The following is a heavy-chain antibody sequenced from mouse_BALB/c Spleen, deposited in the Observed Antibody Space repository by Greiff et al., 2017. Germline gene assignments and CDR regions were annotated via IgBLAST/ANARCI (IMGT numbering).Heavy chain of an antibody. J-gene: IGHJ2*01. CDR2: ISYDGSN. D-gene: IGHD1-2*01. Sequence: EVKLMESGPGLVKPSQSLSLTCSVTGYSITSGYYWNWIRQFPGNKLEWMGYISYDGSNNYNPSLKNRISITRDTSKNQFFLKLNSVTTEDTATYYCARGDYYGYEDYWGQGTTLTVSS. CDR1: GYSITSGYY. V-gene: IGHV3-6*02. CDR3: ARGDYYGYEDY.